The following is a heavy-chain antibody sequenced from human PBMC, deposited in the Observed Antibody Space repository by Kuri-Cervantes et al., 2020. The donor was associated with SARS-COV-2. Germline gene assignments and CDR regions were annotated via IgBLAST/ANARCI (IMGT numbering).Heavy chain of an antibody. Sequence: SETLSLTCTVSGGSISSYYWRCIRQPAGKGLEWIGRIYTSGRTNYNTSLKSRVTMSEDTSKNQFSLNLSSVTAAETAVYCGARADSRLEGYLDYWGQGTLVTVSS. J-gene: IGHJ4*02. V-gene: IGHV4-4*07. CDR3: ARADSRLEGYLDY. CDR1: GGSISSYY. CDR2: IYTSGRT. D-gene: IGHD3-22*01.